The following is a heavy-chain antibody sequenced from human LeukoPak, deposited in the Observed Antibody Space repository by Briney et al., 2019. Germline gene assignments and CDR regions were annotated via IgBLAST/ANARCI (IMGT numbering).Heavy chain of an antibody. CDR1: GGTFSSYA. Sequence: SVKVSCKASGGTFSSYAISWVRQAPGQGLEWMGGIIPIFGTANYAQKFQGRVTITADESTSTAYMELRSLRSDDTAVYYCARAYYYDSSGYYYPTPADYWGQGTLVTVSS. V-gene: IGHV1-69*13. D-gene: IGHD3-22*01. CDR3: ARAYYYDSSGYYYPTPADY. CDR2: IIPIFGTA. J-gene: IGHJ4*02.